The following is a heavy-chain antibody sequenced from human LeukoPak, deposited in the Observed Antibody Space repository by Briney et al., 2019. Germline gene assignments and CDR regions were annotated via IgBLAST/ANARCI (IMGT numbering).Heavy chain of an antibody. J-gene: IGHJ4*02. Sequence: GGSLRLSCAASGFTFSSYVMHWVRQAPGKGLEWVAIISYDGSNEYYADSVKGRFTISRDNAKNSLYLQMNSLRAEDTGVYYCAREHPYYYDSSGTALMAEIKYYFDYWGQGTLVTVSS. CDR2: ISYDGSNE. CDR3: AREHPYYYDSSGTALMAEIKYYFDY. V-gene: IGHV3-30*04. CDR1: GFTFSSYV. D-gene: IGHD3-22*01.